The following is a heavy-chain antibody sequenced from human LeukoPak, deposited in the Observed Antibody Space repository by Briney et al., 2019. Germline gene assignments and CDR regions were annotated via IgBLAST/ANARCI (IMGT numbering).Heavy chain of an antibody. CDR1: GYTFIGYF. CDR2: IYPNSGGT. V-gene: IGHV1-2*02. D-gene: IGHD1-26*01. J-gene: IGHJ4*02. Sequence: ASVKVSCMASGYTFIGYFMHWVRQAPGQGLEWMGWIYPNSGGTKYAQKFQGRVTMTRDTSISTIYMELSSLRSDDAAVYYCARFSGSSNFDYWGQGTLVTVPS. CDR3: ARFSGSSNFDY.